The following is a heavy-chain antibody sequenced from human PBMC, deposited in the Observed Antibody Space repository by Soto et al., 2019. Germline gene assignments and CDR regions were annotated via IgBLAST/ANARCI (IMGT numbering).Heavy chain of an antibody. V-gene: IGHV4-34*01. CDR1: GGSFSGYY. Sequence: SETLSLTCAVYGGSFSGYYWSWIRQPPGKWLEWIGEINHSGSTNYNPSLKSRVTISVDTSKNQFSLKLNSVTAADTAVYYCARGTARGVIGLVDYWGQGTLVTVSS. J-gene: IGHJ4*02. CDR2: INHSGST. CDR3: ARGTARGVIGLVDY. D-gene: IGHD3-10*01.